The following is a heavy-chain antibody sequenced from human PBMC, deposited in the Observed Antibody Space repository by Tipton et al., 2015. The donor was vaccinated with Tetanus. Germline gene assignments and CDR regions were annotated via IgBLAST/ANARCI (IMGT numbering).Heavy chain of an antibody. CDR3: ARDMDY. CDR1: GFTFFDYS. V-gene: IGHV3-21*01. CDR2: ISGSGNYI. J-gene: IGHJ4*02. Sequence: LSLTCAASGFTFFDYSMNWVRQAPGKGLEWVSSISGSGNYIYYADSVKGRFTISRATAKNSLYLQMNSLRVEDTAVYYCARDMDYWGQGTLVTVSS.